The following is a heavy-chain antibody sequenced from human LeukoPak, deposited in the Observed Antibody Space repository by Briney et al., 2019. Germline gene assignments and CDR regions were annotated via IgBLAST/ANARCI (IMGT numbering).Heavy chain of an antibody. CDR1: GYTFTSYY. V-gene: IGHV1-46*01. J-gene: IGHJ4*02. CDR3: ASMYSSSWYYFDY. Sequence: ASVKVSCKASGYTFTSYYMHWVRQAPGQGLEWMGIINPSGGSTSYAQKFQGRVTMTRDTSISTAYMELSRLRSDDTAVYYCASMYSSSWYYFDYWGQGTLVTVSS. CDR2: INPSGGST. D-gene: IGHD6-13*01.